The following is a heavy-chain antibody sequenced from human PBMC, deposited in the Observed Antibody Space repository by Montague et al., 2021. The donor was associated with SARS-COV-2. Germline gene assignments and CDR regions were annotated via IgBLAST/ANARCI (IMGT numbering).Heavy chain of an antibody. CDR3: ARAPYYGPGKPYQFDY. V-gene: IGHV4-38-2*02. J-gene: IGHJ4*02. Sequence: SETLSLTCTVSGYSINSNYYWGWIRQPPGQGLEWIGCSYHSGTTXXHPSLKSRVTISLDTSNNRFSLKVTSVTAADTAVYYCARAPYYGPGKPYQFDYWGRGTLVTVSS. D-gene: IGHD3-10*01. CDR1: GYSINSNYY. CDR2: SYHSGTT.